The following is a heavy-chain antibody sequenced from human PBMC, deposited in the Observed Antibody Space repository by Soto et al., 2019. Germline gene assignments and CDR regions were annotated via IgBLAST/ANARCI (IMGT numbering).Heavy chain of an antibody. J-gene: IGHJ4*02. CDR2: ISGSGGST. CDR3: AKDSCLKRTLGVFDY. D-gene: IGHD3-16*01. V-gene: IGHV3-23*01. CDR1: GFTFSSYA. Sequence: GGSLRLSCAASGFTFSSYAMSWVRQAPGQGLEWVSAISGSGGSTYYADSVKGRFTISRDNSKNTMYLKMNSLRAEDTAVYYRAKDSCLKRTLGVFDYWGQGTLVTVS.